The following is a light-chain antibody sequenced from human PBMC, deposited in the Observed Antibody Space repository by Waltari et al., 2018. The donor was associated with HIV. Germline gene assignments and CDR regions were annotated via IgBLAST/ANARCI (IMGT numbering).Light chain of an antibody. CDR3: SSYTTGSTLVV. CDR2: EVR. J-gene: IGLJ1*01. Sequence: QSALTQPASVSGSPGQSITISCTGTSSDVGGYHYVSWYQQFPGKAPKLMISEVRNRPSGVSDRLPGSKSGNTASLTISGLQAEDEADYYCSSYTTGSTLVVFGTGTKVIVL. CDR1: SSDVGGYHY. V-gene: IGLV2-14*01.